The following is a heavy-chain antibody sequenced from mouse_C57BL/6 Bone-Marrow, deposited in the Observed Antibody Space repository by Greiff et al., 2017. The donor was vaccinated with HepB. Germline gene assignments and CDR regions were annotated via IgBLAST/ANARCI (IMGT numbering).Heavy chain of an antibody. J-gene: IGHJ2*01. CDR2: IDPSDSYT. CDR3: ALITSYYFDY. D-gene: IGHD1-1*01. CDR1: GYTFTSYW. Sequence: QVQLQQPGAELVMPGASVKLSCKASGYTFTSYWMHWVKQRPGQGLEWIGEIDPSDSYTNYNQKFTGKSTLTVDKSTSTAYMQLSSLTSEDTAFYYSALITSYYFDYWGQGTTLTVSS. V-gene: IGHV1-69*01.